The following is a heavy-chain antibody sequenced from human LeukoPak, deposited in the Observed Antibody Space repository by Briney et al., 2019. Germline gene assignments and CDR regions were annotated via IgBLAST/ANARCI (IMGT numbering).Heavy chain of an antibody. CDR3: ARDRSPFDN. J-gene: IGHJ4*01. CDR2: ISSSSSYI. CDR1: GFTFSSYS. Sequence: PGGSLRLSCAASGFTFSSYSMNWVRQAPGKGLEWVSSISSSSSYIYYPDSVKGRFTISRDNAKNSLYLQMNSLRAEDTAVHYCARDRSPFDNWGHRNPVTASS. V-gene: IGHV3-21*01.